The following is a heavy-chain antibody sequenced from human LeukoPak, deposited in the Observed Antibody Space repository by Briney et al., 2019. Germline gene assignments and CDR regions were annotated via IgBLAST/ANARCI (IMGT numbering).Heavy chain of an antibody. V-gene: IGHV1-2*02. CDR3: ARDPQLGDTDY. CDR1: GYTFTSYG. D-gene: IGHD7-27*01. J-gene: IGHJ4*02. Sequence: ASVKVSCMASGYTFTSYGISWVRQATGQGLEWMGWMNPNSGGTNYAQKFQGRVTMTRDTSISTAYMELSRLRSDDTAVYYCARDPQLGDTDYWGQGTLVTVSS. CDR2: MNPNSGGT.